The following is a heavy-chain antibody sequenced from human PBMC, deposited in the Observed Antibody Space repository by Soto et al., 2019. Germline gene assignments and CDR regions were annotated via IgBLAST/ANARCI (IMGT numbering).Heavy chain of an antibody. CDR2: ITGSRGKT. D-gene: IGHD3-9*01. J-gene: IGHJ4*02. CDR1: GFTFSSYA. V-gene: IGHV3-23*01. Sequence: PGGSLRLSCSASGFTFSSYAMSWVRQAPGKGLEWVAVITGSRGKTYYADSVKGRFTISRDNSKNTLYLRMNSLRAEDTAVYYCAKGLSPSYIDPLTGPDYWGQGTRFTVSS. CDR3: AKGLSPSYIDPLTGPDY.